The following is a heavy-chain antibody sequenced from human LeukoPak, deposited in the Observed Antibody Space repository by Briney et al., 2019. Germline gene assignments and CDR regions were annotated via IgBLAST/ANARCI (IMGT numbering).Heavy chain of an antibody. V-gene: IGHV4-39*07. D-gene: IGHD4-17*01. J-gene: IGHJ4*02. Sequence: SETLSLTCTVSGGSISSSSYYWGWPRQPPGKRLEWNGSICYSGSTYYNPSLKSRVTISVDTSKNQFSLKLTSVTAADTAVYYCARDSRSLGVTTVTRGFDYWGQGTLVTVSS. CDR1: GGSISSSSYY. CDR3: ARDSRSLGVTTVTRGFDY. CDR2: ICYSGST.